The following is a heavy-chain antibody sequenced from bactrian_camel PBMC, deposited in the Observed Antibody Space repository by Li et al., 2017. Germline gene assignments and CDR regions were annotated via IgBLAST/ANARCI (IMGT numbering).Heavy chain of an antibody. D-gene: IGHD1*01. J-gene: IGHJ4*01. CDR1: IFVSDSCG. CDR3: KTDLTWGCEPKIGIELRRTT. Sequence: VQLVESGGGSVQAGGSLRLSCTVPIFVSDSCGMDWYRQAAGKQREWVSSISTDGITSYADSVKGRFTISKDKAKDTVYLQMSSLEPEDTAMYSCKTDLTWGCEPKIGIELRRTTGARGPRSPSP. CDR2: ISTDGIT. V-gene: IGHV3S53*01.